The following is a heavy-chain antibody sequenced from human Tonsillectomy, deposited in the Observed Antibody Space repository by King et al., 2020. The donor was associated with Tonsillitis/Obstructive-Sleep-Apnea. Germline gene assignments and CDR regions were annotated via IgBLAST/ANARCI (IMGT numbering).Heavy chain of an antibody. V-gene: IGHV3-30*01. CDR1: GFTFQ. CDR3: ARAKQAGSGYDFLFDS. J-gene: IGHJ4*02. CDR2: ISLDGNNK. Sequence: QLVQSGGGVVQPGRSLRLSWLGSGFTFQMHGGRQAPGQGLEWGAVISLDGNNKYDADSVKGRFTIPRDNSKNMLYLQMNSLRPEDTAGYYFARAKQAGSGYDFLFDSWGQGTLVTVSS. D-gene: IGHD5-12*01.